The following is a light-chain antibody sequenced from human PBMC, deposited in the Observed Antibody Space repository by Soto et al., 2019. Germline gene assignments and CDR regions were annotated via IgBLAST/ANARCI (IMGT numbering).Light chain of an antibody. CDR2: DAS. CDR1: QSVSSY. V-gene: IGKV3-11*01. CDR3: QQRTVRPPEIS. Sequence: EIVLTQSPVTLSLSPGERATLSCRASQSVSSYLAWYQQKPGQAPRLLIYDASNRATGIPARFSGSGSGTDFTLTISSLEPEDFAVYYCQQRTVRPPEISFGQGTRLEIK. J-gene: IGKJ5*01.